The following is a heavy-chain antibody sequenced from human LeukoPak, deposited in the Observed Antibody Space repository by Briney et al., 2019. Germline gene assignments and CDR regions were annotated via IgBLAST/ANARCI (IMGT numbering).Heavy chain of an antibody. CDR2: ISSSGSTK. V-gene: IGHV3-11*01. Sequence: GGSLRLSCAASGFTFSDYYMSWIRQAPGKGLEWVSYISSSGSTKYSADPVKGRFTISRDNAKNSLFLQMKSLRAEDTAVYYCARTRKNYYDSSGLFDYWGQGTLVTVSS. J-gene: IGHJ4*02. CDR1: GFTFSDYY. CDR3: ARTRKNYYDSSGLFDY. D-gene: IGHD3-22*01.